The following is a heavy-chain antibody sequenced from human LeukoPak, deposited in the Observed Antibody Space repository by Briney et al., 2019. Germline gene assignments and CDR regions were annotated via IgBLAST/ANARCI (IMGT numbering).Heavy chain of an antibody. CDR3: ARESSLLRSADY. Sequence: SETLSLTCTVSGGSISSGSYYWSWIRQPAGKGLEWIGRIYTSGSTNYNPSLKSRVIISVDTSKNQFSLKLSSVTAADTAVYYCARESSLLRSADYWGQGTLVAVSS. J-gene: IGHJ4*02. CDR2: IYTSGST. D-gene: IGHD3-3*01. V-gene: IGHV4-61*02. CDR1: GGSISSGSYY.